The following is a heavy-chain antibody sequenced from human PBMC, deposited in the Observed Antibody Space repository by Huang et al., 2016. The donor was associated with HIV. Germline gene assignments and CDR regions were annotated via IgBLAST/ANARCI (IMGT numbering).Heavy chain of an antibody. Sequence: EVQLVQSGAVVKKPGESLKISCKGSGYTFNGYWIGWVRQMPGKGLEGMGSIYPGDAETTYSPSFQGQVTIAADKSISTAYWQWSGLKASDTAMYYCARQGVGDFVVEPTGLGAFDIWGQGTMVTVSS. CDR3: ARQGVGDFVVEPTGLGAFDI. CDR1: GYTFNGYW. J-gene: IGHJ3*02. V-gene: IGHV5-51*01. CDR2: IYPGDAET. D-gene: IGHD2-2*01.